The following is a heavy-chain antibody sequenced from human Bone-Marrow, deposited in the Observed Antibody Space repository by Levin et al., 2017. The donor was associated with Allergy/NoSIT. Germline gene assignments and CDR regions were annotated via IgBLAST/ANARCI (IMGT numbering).Heavy chain of an antibody. V-gene: IGHV3-7*01. Sequence: GESLKISCAASGFTFSSYWMSWVRQAPGKGLEWVANIKQDGSEKYYVDSVKGRFTISRDNAKNSLYLQMNSLRAEDTAVYYCARDLGYCISTSCDRWDYWGQGTLVTVSS. D-gene: IGHD2-2*01. CDR2: IKQDGSEK. J-gene: IGHJ4*02. CDR1: GFTFSSYW. CDR3: ARDLGYCISTSCDRWDY.